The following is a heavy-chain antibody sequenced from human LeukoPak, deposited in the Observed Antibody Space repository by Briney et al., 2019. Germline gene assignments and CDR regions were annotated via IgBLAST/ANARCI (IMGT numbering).Heavy chain of an antibody. D-gene: IGHD1-26*01. J-gene: IGHJ4*02. CDR2: INPSGGST. CDR3: ARSLVGATASVGY. CDR1: GYTFSSYY. V-gene: IGHV1-46*01. Sequence: ASVKVSCKASGYTFSSYYMHWVRQAPGQGLEWMGIINPSGGSTTYAQKFQGRVTMTRDMSTNTIYMELSSLRSEDTAVYYCARSLVGATASVGYWGQGTLVTVSS.